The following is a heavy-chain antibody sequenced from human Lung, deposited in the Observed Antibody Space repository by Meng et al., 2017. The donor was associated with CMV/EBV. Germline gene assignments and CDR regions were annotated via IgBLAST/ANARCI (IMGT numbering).Heavy chain of an antibody. CDR1: GVSISSNIR. Sequence: QLRLQRAAPGLVKPSGTLSLTCGFSGVSISSNIRWTWVRQPPGKGLEWIGDIDDSGSTNYNPSLNSRISISLDKSKNHFSLKVNSVTAADTAVYYCARGKQDAWELLAYWGQGALVTVSS. J-gene: IGHJ4*02. CDR2: IDDSGST. V-gene: IGHV4-4*02. CDR3: ARGKQDAWELLAY. D-gene: IGHD1-26*01.